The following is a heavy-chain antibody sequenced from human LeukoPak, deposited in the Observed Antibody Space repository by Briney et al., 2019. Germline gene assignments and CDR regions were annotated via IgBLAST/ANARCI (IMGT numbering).Heavy chain of an antibody. CDR2: IYISGTT. CDR1: GGSISSGNYY. CDR3: ARTRYYYNSRSYGAPYYFDY. Sequence: PSETLSLTCTVSGGSISSGNYYYSWIRQPAGKGLEWLGRIYISGTTYYNPSLKSRVTISVDTSKNRFSLKLSSVTAADTAVYYCARTRYYYNSRSYGAPYYFDYWGQGTLVTVSS. D-gene: IGHD3-10*01. J-gene: IGHJ4*02. V-gene: IGHV4-61*02.